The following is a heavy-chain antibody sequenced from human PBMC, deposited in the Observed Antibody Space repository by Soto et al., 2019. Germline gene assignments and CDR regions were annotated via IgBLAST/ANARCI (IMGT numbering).Heavy chain of an antibody. V-gene: IGHV1-69*13. CDR3: ARSNVDTAMDFDY. J-gene: IGHJ4*02. CDR2: IIPIFGTA. D-gene: IGHD5-18*01. Sequence: SVKVSCKASGGTFSSYAISWVRQAPGQGLEWMGGIIPIFGTANYAQKFQGRVTITADESTSTAYMELSSLRSEDTAVYYCARSNVDTAMDFDYWGQGTLVTVSS. CDR1: GGTFSSYA.